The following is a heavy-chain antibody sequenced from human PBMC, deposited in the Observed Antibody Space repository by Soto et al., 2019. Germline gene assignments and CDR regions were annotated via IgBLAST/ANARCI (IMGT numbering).Heavy chain of an antibody. D-gene: IGHD4-17*01. CDR2: INYSGRT. V-gene: IGHV4-31*03. J-gene: IGHJ4*02. CDR1: GGSITSGDYY. Sequence: SETLSLTCTVSGGSITSGDYYWSWIRQHPGRAPEWIGYINYSGRTYYNPSLKSRVTISLDTSKNQYTLKLNSVTAADTAVCYCARIGTTNTFDYWGQGTLVKRLL. CDR3: ARIGTTNTFDY.